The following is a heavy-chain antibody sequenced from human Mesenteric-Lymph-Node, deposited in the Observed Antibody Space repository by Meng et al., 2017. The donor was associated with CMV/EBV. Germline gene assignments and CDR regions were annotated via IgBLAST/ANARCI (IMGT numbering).Heavy chain of an antibody. Sequence: VSGGSISSSNWWSWVRQPPGKGLEWIGEIYQSGRTNYNPSLKSRVTISVDKSKSQFSLKVASLTAADTAVYYCAGIDCSGGSCHSIDYWGQGALVTVSS. D-gene: IGHD2-15*01. CDR2: IYQSGRT. CDR1: GGSISSSNW. J-gene: IGHJ4*02. V-gene: IGHV4-4*02. CDR3: AGIDCSGGSCHSIDY.